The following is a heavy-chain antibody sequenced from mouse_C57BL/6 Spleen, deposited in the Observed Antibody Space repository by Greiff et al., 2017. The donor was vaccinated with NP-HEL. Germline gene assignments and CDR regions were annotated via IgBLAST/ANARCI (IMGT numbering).Heavy chain of an antibody. CDR1: GYTFTSYW. V-gene: IGHV1-69*01. CDR3: ARYPAGFLPYFDY. J-gene: IGHJ2*01. Sequence: QVQLKQPGAELVMPGASVKLSCKASGYTFTSYWMHWVKQRPGQGLEWIGEIDPSDSYTNYNQKFKGKSTLTVDKSSSTAYMQLSSLTSEDSAVYYCARYPAGFLPYFDYWGQGTTLTVSS. CDR2: IDPSDSYT.